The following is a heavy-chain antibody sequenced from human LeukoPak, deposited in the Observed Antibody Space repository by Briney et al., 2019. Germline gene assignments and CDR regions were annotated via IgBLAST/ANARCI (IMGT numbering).Heavy chain of an antibody. Sequence: ASVKVSCKASGYTFTSYDIHWVRQAAGQGLEWMGRMNPNNGNPGDAQKFQGRVTMTRDPSISTAYMELSSLRSEDTGVYFCARALAGTAELDVWGKGTTVTVSS. D-gene: IGHD1-1*01. J-gene: IGHJ6*04. V-gene: IGHV1-8*01. CDR1: GYTFTSYD. CDR3: ARALAGTAELDV. CDR2: MNPNNGNP.